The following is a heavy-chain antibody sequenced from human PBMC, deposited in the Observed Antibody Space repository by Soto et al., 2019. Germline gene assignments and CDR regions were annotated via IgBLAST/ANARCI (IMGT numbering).Heavy chain of an antibody. Sequence: QVQLVQSGAEVKKTGSSVKVSCKASGGTFSSYAISWVRQAPGQGLEWMGGIIPIFGTANYAQKLQGRVTITGSNSTSTAYMGRSTLRSEGTAVYYCARDVRFLVHPGGNYSYYGMDVWGQGTTVTVSS. J-gene: IGHJ6*02. D-gene: IGHD3-3*01. CDR2: IIPIFGTA. CDR1: GGTFSSYA. CDR3: ARDVRFLVHPGGNYSYYGMDV. V-gene: IGHV1-69*06.